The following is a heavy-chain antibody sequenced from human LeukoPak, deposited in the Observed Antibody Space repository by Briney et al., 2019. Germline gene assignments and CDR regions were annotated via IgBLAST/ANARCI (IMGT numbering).Heavy chain of an antibody. CDR2: IKSKTDGGTT. D-gene: IGHD6-19*01. J-gene: IGHJ4*02. CDR3: ARAGGIAVAGNPDY. CDR1: GFTFSNAW. V-gene: IGHV3-15*01. Sequence: PGGSLRLSCAASGFTFSNAWMSWVRQAPGKGLEWVGRIKSKTDGGTTDYAAPVKGRFTISRDDSKNTLYLQMNSLKTEDTAVYYCARAGGIAVAGNPDYWGQGTLVTVSS.